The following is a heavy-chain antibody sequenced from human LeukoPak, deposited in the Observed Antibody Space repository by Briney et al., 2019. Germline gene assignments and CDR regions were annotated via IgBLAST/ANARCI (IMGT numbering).Heavy chain of an antibody. D-gene: IGHD1-26*01. J-gene: IGHJ4*02. CDR1: GFTFSNAW. CDR2: IRSKTDGGTT. Sequence: GGSLRLSCAASGFTFSNAWMSWVRQAPGKGLEWVGRIRSKTDGGTTDYAAPVKGRFTISRDDSKNTLYLQMNSLKTEDTAVYYCTTDVGAIPTFVDYRGQGTLVTVSS. V-gene: IGHV3-15*01. CDR3: TTDVGAIPTFVDY.